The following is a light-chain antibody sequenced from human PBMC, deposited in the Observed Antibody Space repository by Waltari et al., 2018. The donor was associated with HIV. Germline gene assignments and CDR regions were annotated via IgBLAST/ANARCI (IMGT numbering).Light chain of an antibody. Sequence: QSVLTQPPSASGTPGQRVTISCSGSNSNVGVNNIDWYKQLPDRFSGSKSGTSASLAISGLQSEDEADYYCAVWDDSLNGRLFGGGTKLTVL. CDR3: AVWDDSLNGRL. CDR1: NSNVGVNN. J-gene: IGLJ3*02. V-gene: IGLV1-44*01.